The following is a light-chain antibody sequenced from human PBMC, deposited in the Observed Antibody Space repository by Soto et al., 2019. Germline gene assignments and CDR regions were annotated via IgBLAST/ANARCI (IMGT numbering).Light chain of an antibody. J-gene: IGKJ1*01. CDR1: QSISSW. V-gene: IGKV1-5*03. CDR3: QQYNSYPWT. CDR2: KAS. Sequence: DIQMTQSPSTLSASVGDRVTITCRASQSISSWLAWYQQKPGNAPKVLIFKASSLESGVPSRFSGSGSGTGFSLTISSLQPDEFATYYCQQYNSYPWTFGQGTQVEIK.